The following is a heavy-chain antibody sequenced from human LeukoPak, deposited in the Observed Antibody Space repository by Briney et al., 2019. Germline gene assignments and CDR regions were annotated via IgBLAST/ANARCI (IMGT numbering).Heavy chain of an antibody. Sequence: SETLSLTCTVSGGSISSYYWGWIRQPPGKGLEWIGYIYTSGSTNYNPSLKSRVTISVDTSKNQFSLKLSSVTAADTAVYYCARQNWNSGGSFYYYYYYMDVWGKGTTVTVSS. CDR3: ARQNWNSGGSFYYYYYYMDV. D-gene: IGHD1-7*01. CDR2: IYTSGST. V-gene: IGHV4-4*09. J-gene: IGHJ6*03. CDR1: GGSISSYY.